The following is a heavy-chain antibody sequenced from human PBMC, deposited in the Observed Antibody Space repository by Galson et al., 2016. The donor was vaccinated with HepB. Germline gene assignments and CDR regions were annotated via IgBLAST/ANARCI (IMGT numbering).Heavy chain of an antibody. CDR3: ARHSSYYGNFDY. CDR2: MSSSAST. CDR1: GDSISSSRYY. Sequence: ETLSLTCTVSGDSISSSRYYWGWIRQPPGKGLEWIGSMSSSASTSYNPSLKSRVSISADTSKNQFSLNLSSVTAADTAVYYCARHSSYYGNFDYWGQGTLVTVSS. D-gene: IGHD2-15*01. J-gene: IGHJ4*02. V-gene: IGHV4-39*01.